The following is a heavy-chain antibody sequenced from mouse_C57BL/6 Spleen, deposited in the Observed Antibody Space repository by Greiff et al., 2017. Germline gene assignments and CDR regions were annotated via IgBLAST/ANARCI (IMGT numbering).Heavy chain of an antibody. V-gene: IGHV1-59*01. D-gene: IGHD1-1*01. CDR1: GYTFTSYW. J-gene: IGHJ3*01. Sequence: QVQLQQPGAELVRPGTSVKLSCKASGYTFTSYWMHWVKQRPGQGLEWIGVIDPSDSYTNYNQKFKGKATLTVDPSSSTAYMQLSSLTSEDSAVYYCARWDDSSYRGAYWGQGTLVTVSA. CDR2: IDPSDSYT. CDR3: ARWDDSSYRGAY.